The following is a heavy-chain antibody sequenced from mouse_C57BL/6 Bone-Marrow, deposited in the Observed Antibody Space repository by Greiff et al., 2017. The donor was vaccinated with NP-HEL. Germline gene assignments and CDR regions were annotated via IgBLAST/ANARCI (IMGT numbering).Heavy chain of an antibody. V-gene: IGHV1-20*01. CDR3: ALIYYDYFDY. Sequence: LVESGPELVKPGDSVKISCKASGYSFTGYFMNWVMQSHGKSLEWIGRINPYNGDTFYNQKFKGKATLTVDKSSSTAHMELRSLTSEDSAVYYCALIYYDYFDYWGQGTTLTVSS. D-gene: IGHD2-4*01. CDR2: INPYNGDT. J-gene: IGHJ2*01. CDR1: GYSFTGYF.